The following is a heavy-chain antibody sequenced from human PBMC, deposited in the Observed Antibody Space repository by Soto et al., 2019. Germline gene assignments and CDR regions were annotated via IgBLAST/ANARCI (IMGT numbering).Heavy chain of an antibody. Sequence: PSETLSLTCTASGDSISSGGYSWRWIRQPPGKGLEWIGYIYHSGCTSYNPSLKSRVTISVDRSKNQFSLKLSSVTAADTAVYYCARARGNWGLSGMDVWGQGTTVTVSS. CDR1: GDSISSGGYS. J-gene: IGHJ6*02. CDR3: ARARGNWGLSGMDV. D-gene: IGHD7-27*01. CDR2: IYHSGCT. V-gene: IGHV4-30-2*01.